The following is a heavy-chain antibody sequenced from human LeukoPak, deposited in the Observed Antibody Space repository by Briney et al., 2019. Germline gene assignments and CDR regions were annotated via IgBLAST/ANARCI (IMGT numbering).Heavy chain of an antibody. CDR3: ARVFGSGSYDYYYGMDV. CDR1: GGTFSSYA. V-gene: IGHV1-69*04. CDR2: IIPILGIA. J-gene: IGHJ6*02. Sequence: ASVKVSCKASGGTFSSYAIIWVRQAPGQGLEWMGRIIPILGIANYAQKFQGRVTITADKSTSTAYMELSSLRSEDTAVYYCARVFGSGSYDYYYGMDVWGQGTTVTVSS. D-gene: IGHD3-10*01.